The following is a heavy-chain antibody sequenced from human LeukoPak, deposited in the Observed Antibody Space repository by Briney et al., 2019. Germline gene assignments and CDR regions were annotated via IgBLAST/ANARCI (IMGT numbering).Heavy chain of an antibody. CDR2: IYPGDSDT. CDR3: ARRHYYDSSGYNY. CDR1: GSIFTSYW. D-gene: IGHD3-22*01. J-gene: IGHJ4*02. Sequence: GESLQISCEGSGSIFTSYWIGWVRQLPGKGLEWMGIIYPGDSDTRYSPSFQGQVTISADKSISTAYLQWSSLKASDTAMYYCARRHYYDSSGYNYWGQGTLVTVSS. V-gene: IGHV5-51*01.